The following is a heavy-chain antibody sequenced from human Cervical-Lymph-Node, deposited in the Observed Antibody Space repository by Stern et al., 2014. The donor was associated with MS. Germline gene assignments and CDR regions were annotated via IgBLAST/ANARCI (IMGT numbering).Heavy chain of an antibody. D-gene: IGHD3-3*01. Sequence: QVTLRESGPALVKPTQTLTLTCTFSGFSLSTSGMCVSWIRQPPGKALEWLALIDWDDDKYYSTSLKTRLTLPKETSKNPVVLPMTNMAPVNTPTYSGARTPAVNYDFWSGPAYYYYGMDVWGQGTTVTVSS. V-gene: IGHV2-70*01. CDR3: ARTPAVNYDFWSGPAYYYYGMDV. J-gene: IGHJ6*02. CDR1: GFSLSTSGMC. CDR2: IDWDDDK.